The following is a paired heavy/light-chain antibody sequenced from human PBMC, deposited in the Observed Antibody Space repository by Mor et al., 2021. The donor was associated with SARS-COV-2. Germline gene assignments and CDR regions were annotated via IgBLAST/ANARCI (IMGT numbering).Light chain of an antibody. V-gene: IGLV2-14*03. CDR1: SSDVGGYNY. CDR3: SSYTSSSTLEV. CDR2: DVS. Sequence: QSALTQPASVSGSPGQSITISCTGTSSDVGGYNYVSWYQQHPGKAPKLMIYDVSNRPSGVSNRFSGSKSGNTASLTISGLQAEDEADYYCSSYTSSSTLEVFGGGTKLTVL. J-gene: IGLJ3*02.
Heavy chain of an antibody. CDR3: ARQTPAASAARGTYYYYGMDV. J-gene: IGHJ6*02. Sequence: QLVQSGAEVKKPGASVKVSCKASGYTFTSYGISWVRQAPGQGLEWMGWISAYNGNTNYAQKLQGRVTMTTDTSTSTAYMELRSLRSDDTAVYYCARQTPAASAARGTYYYYGMDVWGQGTTVTVSS. CDR2: ISAYNGNT. CDR1: GYTFTSYG. D-gene: IGHD2-2*01. V-gene: IGHV1-18*01.